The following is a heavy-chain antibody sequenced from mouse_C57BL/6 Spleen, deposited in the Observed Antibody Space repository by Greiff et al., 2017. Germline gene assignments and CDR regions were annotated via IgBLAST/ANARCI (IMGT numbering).Heavy chain of an antibody. CDR3: ARAIDYYGSSYGDY. CDR1: GYTFTSYW. V-gene: IGHV1-64*01. Sequence: QVQLKQPGAELVKPGASVKLSCKASGYTFTSYWMHWVKQRPGQGLEWIGMIHPNSGSTNYNEKFKSKATLTVDKSSSTAYMQLSSLTSEDSAVYYCARAIDYYGSSYGDYWGQGTTLTVSS. D-gene: IGHD1-1*01. CDR2: IHPNSGST. J-gene: IGHJ2*01.